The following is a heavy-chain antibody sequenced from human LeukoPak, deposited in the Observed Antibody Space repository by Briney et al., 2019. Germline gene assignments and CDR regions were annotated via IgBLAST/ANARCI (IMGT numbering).Heavy chain of an antibody. CDR1: GYTFTSYY. CDR2: INPSGGST. CDR3: ARRRFGVDYHFDY. Sequence: ASVKVSCKASGYTFTSYYMHWVRQAPGQGLEWMGIINPSGGSTSYAQKFQGRVTMTTDTSTSTAYMELRSLRSDDTAVYYCARRRFGVDYHFDYWGQGTLVSVSS. D-gene: IGHD3-3*01. V-gene: IGHV1-46*01. J-gene: IGHJ4*02.